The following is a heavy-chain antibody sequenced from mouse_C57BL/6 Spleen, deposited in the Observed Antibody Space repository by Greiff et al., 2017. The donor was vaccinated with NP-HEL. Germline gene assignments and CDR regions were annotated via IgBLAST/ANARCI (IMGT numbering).Heavy chain of an antibody. CDR2: IDPSDSYT. V-gene: IGHV1-50*01. CDR3: ATPPLIYYDLRRGAMDA. D-gene: IGHD2-4*01. Sequence: VQLQQSGAELVKLGASVKLSCKASGYTFTSYWMQWVKQRPGQGLEWIGEIDPSDSYTNYNQKFKGKATLTVDTASSTAYRQRSSLTSEDSAVYYCATPPLIYYDLRRGAMDAWGQGTSVTGSS. CDR1: GYTFTSYW. J-gene: IGHJ4*01.